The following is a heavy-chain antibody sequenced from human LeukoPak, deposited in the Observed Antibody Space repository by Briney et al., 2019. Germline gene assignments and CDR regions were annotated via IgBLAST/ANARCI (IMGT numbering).Heavy chain of an antibody. CDR1: GGSFSSGYY. J-gene: IGHJ5*02. CDR2: IYHSGST. V-gene: IGHV4-38-2*02. CDR3: ARDLDGQFDP. D-gene: IGHD5-24*01. Sequence: SETLSLTCAVYGGSFSSGYYWGWIRQPPGKGLEWIGSIYHSGSTYYNPSLKSRVTISVDTSKNQFSLKLSSVTAADTAVYYCARDLDGQFDPWGQGTLVTVSS.